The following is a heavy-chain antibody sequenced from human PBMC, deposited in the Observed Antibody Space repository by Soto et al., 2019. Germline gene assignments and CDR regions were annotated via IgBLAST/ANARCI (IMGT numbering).Heavy chain of an antibody. CDR1: GFTFSNYW. Sequence: GGSLRLSCAASGFTFSNYWMHWVRQAPGKGLVWVSRINADGSSTSYVDSVRGRFTISRDNAENTVYLQINSLRAEDTAIYYCARDPDTTVSMEVWGIGTTVTVSS. J-gene: IGHJ6*04. CDR3: ARDPDTTVSMEV. V-gene: IGHV3-74*01. D-gene: IGHD4-17*01. CDR2: INADGSST.